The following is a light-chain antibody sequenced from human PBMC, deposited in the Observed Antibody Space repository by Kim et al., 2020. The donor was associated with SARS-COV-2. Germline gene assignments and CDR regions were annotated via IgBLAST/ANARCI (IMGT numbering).Light chain of an antibody. J-gene: IGKJ4*01. Sequence: DIQMTQSPSSVSASVGDRITITCRASQDISRWLAWHQQKPGKAPKLLIYEASILESGVPSRFSGSGSGTEFILTISSLQPEDFATYYCQQASRFPLTFGGGTKLEIK. CDR2: EAS. CDR1: QDISRW. V-gene: IGKV1D-12*01. CDR3: QQASRFPLT.